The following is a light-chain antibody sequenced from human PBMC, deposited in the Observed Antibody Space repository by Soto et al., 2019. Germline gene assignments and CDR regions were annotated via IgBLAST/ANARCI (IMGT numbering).Light chain of an antibody. CDR1: SSNIGNNY. CDR3: GTWDASLSAYV. J-gene: IGLJ1*01. CDR2: DNN. V-gene: IGLV1-51*01. Sequence: QSVLTQPPSVSAAPGRKVTISCSGSSSNIGNNYVSWYQQFPGTAPKLLTYDNNKRPSGIPDRFSGSKSGTSATLGITGLQTGDEADYYCGTWDASLSAYVFGTGTKVTVL.